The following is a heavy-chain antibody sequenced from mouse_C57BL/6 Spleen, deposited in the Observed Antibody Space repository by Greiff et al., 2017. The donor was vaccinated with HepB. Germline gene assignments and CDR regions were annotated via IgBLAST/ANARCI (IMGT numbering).Heavy chain of an antibody. V-gene: IGHV1-54*01. CDR1: GYAFTNYL. Sequence: VQLQQSGAELVRPGTSVKVSCKASGYAFTNYLIEWVKQRPGQGLEWIGVINPGSGGTNYNEKFKGKATLTADKSSSTAYMQLSSLTSEDSAVYFCARITTVAGDYWGQGTTLTVSS. D-gene: IGHD1-1*01. CDR3: ARITTVAGDY. CDR2: INPGSGGT. J-gene: IGHJ2*01.